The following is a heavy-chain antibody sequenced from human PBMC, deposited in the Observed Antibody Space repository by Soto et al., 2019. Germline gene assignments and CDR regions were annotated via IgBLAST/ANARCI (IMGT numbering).Heavy chain of an antibody. D-gene: IGHD5-18*01. CDR2: IYYDGST. CDR3: ARAGYSYGFGYYYDY. V-gene: IGHV4-59*01. CDR1: GGSIIRYY. J-gene: IGHJ4*02. Sequence: SETLSLTCTVSGGSIIRYYCIFIRHPPGKGREWIVYIYYDGSTNYSPSLKSRVTISVDTSKNQFSLRLSSVTAADTAVYYCARAGYSYGFGYYYDYWGQGTLVTVSS.